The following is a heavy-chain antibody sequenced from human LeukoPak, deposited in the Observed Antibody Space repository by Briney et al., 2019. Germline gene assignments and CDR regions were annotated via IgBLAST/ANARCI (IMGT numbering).Heavy chain of an antibody. D-gene: IGHD2-2*01. CDR3: AKDPGGDIVVVPAALDY. CDR1: GFTFSSYA. V-gene: IGHV3-23*01. Sequence: GGSLRLSCAASGFTFSSYAMSWVRQAPGKGLEWVSAISGSGGSTYYADSVKGRFTISRDNSKNTLYLQMNSLRAEGTAVYYCAKDPGGDIVVVPAALDYWGQGTLVTVSS. J-gene: IGHJ4*02. CDR2: ISGSGGST.